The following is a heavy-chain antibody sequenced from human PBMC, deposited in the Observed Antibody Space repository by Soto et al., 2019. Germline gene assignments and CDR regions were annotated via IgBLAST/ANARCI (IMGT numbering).Heavy chain of an antibody. CDR2: IYYSGST. CDR1: GGSISSYY. V-gene: IGHV4-59*01. D-gene: IGHD1-26*01. CDR3: ARYSGSYSNWFDP. Sequence: SETLSLTCTVSGGSISSYYWSWIRQPPGKGLEWIGYIYYSGSTNYNPSLKSRVTISVDTSKNQFSLKLSSVTAADTTVYYCARYSGSYSNWFDPWGQGTLVTVSS. J-gene: IGHJ5*02.